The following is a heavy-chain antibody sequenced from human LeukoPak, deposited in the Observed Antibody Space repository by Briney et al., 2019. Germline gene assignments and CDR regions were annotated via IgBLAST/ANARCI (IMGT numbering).Heavy chain of an antibody. J-gene: IGHJ4*02. D-gene: IGHD6-13*01. Sequence: SGPTLVNPTQTLTLTCTFSGFSLSTSGMCVSWIRQPPGKALEWLARIDWDDDKYYSTSLKTRLTISKDTSKNQVVLTMTNMDPVDTATYYCARIRVDSSSWYAFDYWGQGTLVTVSS. CDR2: IDWDDDK. CDR1: GFSLSTSGMC. V-gene: IGHV2-70*11. CDR3: ARIRVDSSSWYAFDY.